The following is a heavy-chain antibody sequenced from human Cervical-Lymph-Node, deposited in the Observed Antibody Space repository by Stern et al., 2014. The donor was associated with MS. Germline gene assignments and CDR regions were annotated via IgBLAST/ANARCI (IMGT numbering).Heavy chain of an antibody. Sequence: EVQLVESGGGFVQPGGSLRLSCAASGFTFSNYWMHWVRQAPGKGLVWVSRLNEDGAWTNYADSVKGRFAISRDNAKNTLYLQMNNLRVDDTATYYCARDVGGRQGHWGQGILVTVSS. V-gene: IGHV3-74*01. CDR3: ARDVGGRQGH. CDR1: GFTFSNYW. CDR2: LNEDGAWT. J-gene: IGHJ4*02.